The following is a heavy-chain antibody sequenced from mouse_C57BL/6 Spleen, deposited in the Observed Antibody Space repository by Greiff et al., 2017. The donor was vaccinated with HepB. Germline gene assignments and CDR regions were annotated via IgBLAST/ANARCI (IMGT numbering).Heavy chain of an antibody. D-gene: IGHD1-1*01. V-gene: IGHV5-4*01. CDR3: ARDGNYGSRAWFAY. CDR2: ISDGGSYT. CDR1: GFTFSSYA. J-gene: IGHJ3*01. Sequence: EVKLMESGGGLVKPGGSLKLSCAASGFTFSSYAMSWVRQTPEKRLEWVATISDGGSYTYYPDNVKGRFTISRDNAKNNLYLQMSHLKSEDTAMYYCARDGNYGSRAWFAYWGQGTLVTVSA.